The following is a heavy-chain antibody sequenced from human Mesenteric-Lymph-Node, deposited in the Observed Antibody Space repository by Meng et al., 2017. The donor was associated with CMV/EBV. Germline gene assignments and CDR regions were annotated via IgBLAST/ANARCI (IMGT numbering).Heavy chain of an antibody. CDR2: IRNDGSNG. V-gene: IGHV3-30*02. CDR3: ARDLKSVWPEPPYYDTSGYST. J-gene: IGHJ4*02. CDR1: GFGRTIHDIFSTYG. D-gene: IGHD3-22*01. Sequence: GESLKISCVASGFGRTIHDIFSTYGMHWVRQGPDKGLEWVAFIRNDGSNGYYADSVKGRFIISRDNSKNTVYLQMNSLRAEDTAVYFCARDLKSVWPEPPYYDTSGYSTWGQGTLVTVSS.